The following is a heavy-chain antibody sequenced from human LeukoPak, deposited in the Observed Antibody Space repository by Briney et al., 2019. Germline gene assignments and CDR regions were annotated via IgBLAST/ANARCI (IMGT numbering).Heavy chain of an antibody. Sequence: WASVKVSCKASGYTFTGYYMHWVRQAPGQGLEWMGIINPSGGSTSYAQKFQGRVTMTRDMSTSTVYMELSSLRSEDTAVYYCARGAGALGLRYFDWLFNYMDVWGKGTTVTVSS. CDR1: GYTFTGYY. CDR3: ARGAGALGLRYFDWLFNYMDV. J-gene: IGHJ6*03. CDR2: INPSGGST. D-gene: IGHD3-9*01. V-gene: IGHV1-46*01.